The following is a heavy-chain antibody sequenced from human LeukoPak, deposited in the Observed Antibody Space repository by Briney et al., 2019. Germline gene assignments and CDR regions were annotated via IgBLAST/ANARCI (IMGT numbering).Heavy chain of an antibody. CDR3: ARADNTVTTLYYYYFVMDV. CDR2: INHSGST. D-gene: IGHD4-11*01. Sequence: PSETLSLTCAVYGGSFSGYYWSWIRQPPGKGLEWIGEINHSGSTNYNPSLKSRVTISVDTSKNQFSLKLSSVTAADTAVYYCARADNTVTTLYYYYFVMDVWGQGTTVTVSS. CDR1: GGSFSGYY. V-gene: IGHV4-34*01. J-gene: IGHJ6*02.